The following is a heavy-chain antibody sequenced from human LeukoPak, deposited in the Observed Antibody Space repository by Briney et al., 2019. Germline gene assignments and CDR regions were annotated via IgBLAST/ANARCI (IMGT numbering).Heavy chain of an antibody. J-gene: IGHJ2*01. CDR2: FYYTGDT. Sequence: SSETLSLTCTVSGGSISSTSYYWGWIRQPPGKGLEWIGSFYYTGDTYYNPSLKSRVTISVDTSKNQFSLKLNYVTAADTAVYYCARDYGDYWYFDLWGRGTLVTVSS. CDR1: GGSISSTSYY. V-gene: IGHV4-39*02. CDR3: ARDYGDYWYFDL. D-gene: IGHD4-17*01.